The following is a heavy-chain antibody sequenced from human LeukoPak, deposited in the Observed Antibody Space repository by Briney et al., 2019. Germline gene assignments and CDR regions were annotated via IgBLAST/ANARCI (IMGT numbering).Heavy chain of an antibody. CDR3: ARDPQSGYSSGWYVGWFDP. D-gene: IGHD6-19*01. V-gene: IGHV4-34*01. CDR1: GGSFSGYY. Sequence: PSETLSLTCAVYGGSFSGYYWSWIRQPPGKGLEWIGEINHSGSTNYNPSLKSRVTISVDTSKNQFSPKLSSVTAADTAVYYCARDPQSGYSSGWYVGWFDPWGQGTLVTVSS. CDR2: INHSGST. J-gene: IGHJ5*02.